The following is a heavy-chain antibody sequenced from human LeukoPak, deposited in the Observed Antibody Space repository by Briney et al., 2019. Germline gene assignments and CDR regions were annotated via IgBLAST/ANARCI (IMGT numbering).Heavy chain of an antibody. D-gene: IGHD2-8*01. CDR2: IYIGGNT. V-gene: IGHV3-53*01. J-gene: IGHJ4*02. CDR3: ASEKGVMGSFEY. Sequence: GGSLRLSCAASGFTISNNYMNWVRQAPGKGLEWVSVIYIGGNTDYADSVKGRFTISRDSSKSTLYLQMNSLRAEDTAVYYCASEKGVMGSFEYWGQGTLVTVSS. CDR1: GFTISNNY.